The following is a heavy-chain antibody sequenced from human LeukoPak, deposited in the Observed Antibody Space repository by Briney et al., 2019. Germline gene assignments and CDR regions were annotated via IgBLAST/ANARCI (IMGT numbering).Heavy chain of an antibody. CDR1: GFTVSSNY. Sequence: PGWSLRLSCAASGFTVSSNYMSWVRQAPGKGLEWVSIIYSGGSTYYADSVKGRFTISRHNSKNTLYLQMNSLRAEDTAVYYCAREVGGSAFDIWGQGTMVTVSS. CDR3: AREVGGSAFDI. V-gene: IGHV3-53*04. CDR2: IYSGGST. J-gene: IGHJ3*02. D-gene: IGHD3-16*01.